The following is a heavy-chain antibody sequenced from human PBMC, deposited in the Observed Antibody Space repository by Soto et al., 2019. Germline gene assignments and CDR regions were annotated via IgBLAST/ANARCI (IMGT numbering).Heavy chain of an antibody. V-gene: IGHV1-69*13. CDR3: AGSDYSNSSYYDMDV. CDR2: IIPIFGTA. Sequence: SVKGSCKASGGTFSIYSISWVRQAPGQGLEWMGGIIPIFGTANYAQKFQGRVTITADESTSTAYMELSSLRSEDTAVYYCAGSDYSNSSYYDMDVWGQGTTVTVSS. D-gene: IGHD3-10*01. CDR1: GGTFSIYS. J-gene: IGHJ6*02.